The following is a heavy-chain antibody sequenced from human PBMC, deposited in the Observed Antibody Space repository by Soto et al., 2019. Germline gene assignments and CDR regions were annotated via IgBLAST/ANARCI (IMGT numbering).Heavy chain of an antibody. CDR3: TREKGSGGSGPHYYYYYGMDV. D-gene: IGHD2-15*01. CDR2: IRSKAYGGTT. V-gene: IGHV3-49*04. J-gene: IGHJ6*02. Sequence: PGGSLRLSCTASGFTFGDYAMSWVRQAPGKGLEWVGFIRSKAYGGTTEYAASVKGRFTISRDDSKSIAYLQMNSLKTEDTAVYYCTREKGSGGSGPHYYYYYGMDVWGQGTTVTVSS. CDR1: GFTFGDYA.